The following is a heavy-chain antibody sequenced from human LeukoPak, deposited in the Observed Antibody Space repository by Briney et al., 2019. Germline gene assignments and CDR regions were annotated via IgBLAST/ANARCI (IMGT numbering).Heavy chain of an antibody. D-gene: IGHD4-17*01. CDR3: AREDPQTTVPEGMDV. Sequence: SETLSLTCTVSGGSISRYYWSWIRQSPAKGLEWIGYRSGTTNYNPSLKSRLTISVDTSKNQFSLKLSSVTAADTAVYYCAREDPQTTVPEGMDVWGQGTTVTVSS. CDR2: YRSGTT. V-gene: IGHV4-59*01. CDR1: GGSISRYY. J-gene: IGHJ6*02.